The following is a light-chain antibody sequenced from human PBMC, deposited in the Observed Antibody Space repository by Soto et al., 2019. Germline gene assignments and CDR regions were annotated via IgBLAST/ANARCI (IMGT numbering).Light chain of an antibody. J-gene: IGKJ1*01. CDR1: QSASNY. V-gene: IGKV3-11*01. CDR3: QQRSYWPWT. Sequence: EIVLTQSPATLSLSPRERATLSCRATQSASNYLAWYQQKPGKAPRLLIYDASNSATGIPRRFGGSGSWTDFPLTISTLEPVDFADYYCQQRSYWPWTFGQGTKVVIK. CDR2: DAS.